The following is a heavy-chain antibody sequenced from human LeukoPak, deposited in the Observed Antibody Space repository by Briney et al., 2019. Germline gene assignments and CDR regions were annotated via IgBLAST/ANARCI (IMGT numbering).Heavy chain of an antibody. J-gene: IGHJ4*02. V-gene: IGHV3-30*03. Sequence: PGRSLRLSCAASGFTFSSYGMHWVRQAPGKGLEGVAVISYDGSDKYYADSVKGRFTISRDNSKNTLYLQMNSLRAEDTAVYYCARPRGCGTSRCNNFDYWGQGTLVTVSS. D-gene: IGHD2-21*01. CDR3: ARPRGCGTSRCNNFDY. CDR2: ISYDGSDK. CDR1: GFTFSSYG.